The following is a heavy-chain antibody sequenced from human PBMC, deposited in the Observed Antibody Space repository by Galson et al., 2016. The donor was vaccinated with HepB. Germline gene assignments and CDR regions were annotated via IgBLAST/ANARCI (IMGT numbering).Heavy chain of an antibody. CDR1: GFSLATSGLA. CDR2: IAWEDDK. CDR3: ARINRHGYNNYYFDY. J-gene: IGHJ4*02. D-gene: IGHD5-24*01. V-gene: IGHV2-70*01. Sequence: PALVKPTQTLTLTCSFSGFSLATSGLAVSWIRQPPGKALEWLAFIAWEDDKYYNISLRTRLTISKDTSKNQVVLTMTDMAPGDTARYYCARINRHGYNNYYFDYWGQGTLVSVAS.